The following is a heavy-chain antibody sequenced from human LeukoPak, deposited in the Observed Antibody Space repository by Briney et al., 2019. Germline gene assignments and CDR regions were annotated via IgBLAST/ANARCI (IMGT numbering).Heavy chain of an antibody. J-gene: IGHJ4*02. CDR3: ARDAGGAFGNYVNYFDY. Sequence: GGSLRPSCAASGLILSSYGIHWVRQAPGKGLEWVAVIWYDGTNIYYGDSVKGRFSISRDNSKNTVYLQMDSLRAEDTAVYYCARDAGGAFGNYVNYFDYWGQGTLVTVSS. D-gene: IGHD4-11*01. CDR2: IWYDGTNI. CDR1: GLILSSYG. V-gene: IGHV3-33*01.